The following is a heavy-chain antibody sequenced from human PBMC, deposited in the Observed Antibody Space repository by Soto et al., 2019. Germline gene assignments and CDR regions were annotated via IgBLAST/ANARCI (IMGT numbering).Heavy chain of an antibody. V-gene: IGHV3-21*01. J-gene: IGHJ5*02. CDR3: TRDASRDSSARGWFDP. D-gene: IGHD6-13*01. Sequence: GGSLRPSCAASGFTFRSFTTNWVRQAPGKGLEWVSTISSNSAYIYYTDALRGRFTISRDNAKNSLHLQMNSLRAEDTAVYYCTRDASRDSSARGWFDPWGPGTLVTVSS. CDR2: ISSNSAYI. CDR1: GFTFRSFT.